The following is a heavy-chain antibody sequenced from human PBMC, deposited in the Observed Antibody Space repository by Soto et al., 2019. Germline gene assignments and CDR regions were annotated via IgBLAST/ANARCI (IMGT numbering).Heavy chain of an antibody. CDR1: GGSISSSSYY. D-gene: IGHD6-13*01. CDR3: ASNTPSRKNYYYYMDV. J-gene: IGHJ6*03. Sequence: SETQSLTCTVSGGSISSSSYYWGWIRQPPGKGLEWIGSIYYSGSTYYNPSLKSRVTISVDTSKNQFSLKLSSVTAADTAVYYCASNTPSRKNYYYYMDVWGKGTTVTVSS. CDR2: IYYSGST. V-gene: IGHV4-39*01.